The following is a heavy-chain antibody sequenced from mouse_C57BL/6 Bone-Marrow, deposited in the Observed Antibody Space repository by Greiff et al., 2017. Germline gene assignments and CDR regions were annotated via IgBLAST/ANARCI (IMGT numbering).Heavy chain of an antibody. CDR1: GYSITSGYY. CDR3: ARNLITTVPFAY. D-gene: IGHD1-1*01. V-gene: IGHV3-6*01. Sequence: VQLKQSGPGLVKPSQSLSLTCSVTGYSITSGYYWNWIRQFPGNKLEWMGYISYDGSNNYKPSLKNRISITRDTSKHQFFLKLNSVTTEDTATYYCARNLITTVPFAYWGQGTLVTVSA. J-gene: IGHJ3*01. CDR2: ISYDGSN.